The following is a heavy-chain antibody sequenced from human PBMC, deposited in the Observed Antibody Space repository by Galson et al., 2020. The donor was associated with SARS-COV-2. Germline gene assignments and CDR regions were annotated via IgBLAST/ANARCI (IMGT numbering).Heavy chain of an antibody. V-gene: IGHV3-9*01. D-gene: IGHD2-15*01. CDR2: IHWNSGGI. CDR1: GFTFDDYA. CDR3: AKDILPCSGGTCYFGMDV. J-gene: IGHJ6*02. Sequence: GGSLRLSCAASGFTFDDYAMHWVRQAPGKGLEWVSSIHWNSGGIGYADSVKGRFTISRDNAKNSLYLQMNSLRAEDTVLYYCAKDILPCSGGTCYFGMDVWGQGTTVTVSS.